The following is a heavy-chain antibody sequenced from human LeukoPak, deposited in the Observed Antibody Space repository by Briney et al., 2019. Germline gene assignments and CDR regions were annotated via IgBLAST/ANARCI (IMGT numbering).Heavy chain of an antibody. CDR3: ARDLSAYGSGSYQVY. V-gene: IGHV3-11*06. J-gene: IGHJ4*02. CDR2: ISSSSSYI. Sequence: PGGSLRLSCAASGFTFSDYYMSWIRQAPGKGLEWVSYISSSSSYIYYADSVKGRFTISRDNAKNSLYLQMNSLRAEDTAVYYCARDLSAYGSGSYQVYWGQGTLVTVSS. CDR1: GFTFSDYY. D-gene: IGHD3-10*01.